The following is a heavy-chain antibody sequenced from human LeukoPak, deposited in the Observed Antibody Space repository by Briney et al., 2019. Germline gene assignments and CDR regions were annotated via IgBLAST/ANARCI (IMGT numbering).Heavy chain of an antibody. D-gene: IGHD3/OR15-3a*01. CDR1: GGSIISGGYY. CDR2: IYHTGLT. Sequence: SETLSLTCTVSGGSIISGGYYWSWIRQPPGKGLEWIGYIYHTGLTYYNPSLKSRVTISVDRSKNQFSLELTSLTAADTAVYYCARDFRGGTGGLDYWGQGTLVTVSS. CDR3: ARDFRGGTGGLDY. V-gene: IGHV4-30-2*01. J-gene: IGHJ4*02.